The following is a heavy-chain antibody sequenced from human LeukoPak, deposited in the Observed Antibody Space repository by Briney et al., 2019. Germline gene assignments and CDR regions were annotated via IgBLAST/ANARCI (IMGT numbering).Heavy chain of an antibody. V-gene: IGHV7-4-1*02. Sequence: GASVKVSCKASGYTFTSYAMNWVRQAPGQGLEWMGWINTNTGNPTYAQGFTGRFVFSLDTSVSTAYLQISSLKAEDTAVYYCARGPHVDGYNYHYYYYMDVWDKGTTVTVSS. D-gene: IGHD5-24*01. CDR2: INTNTGNP. J-gene: IGHJ6*03. CDR1: GYTFTSYA. CDR3: ARGPHVDGYNYHYYYYMDV.